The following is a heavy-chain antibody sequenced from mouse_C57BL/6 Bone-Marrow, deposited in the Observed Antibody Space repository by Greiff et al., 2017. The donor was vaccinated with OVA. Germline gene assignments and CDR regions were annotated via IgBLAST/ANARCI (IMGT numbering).Heavy chain of an antibody. J-gene: IGHJ3*01. CDR1: GYTFTDYY. V-gene: IGHV1-75*01. Sequence: QVQLQQPGAELVRPGSSVKLSCKASGYTFTDYYINWVKQRPGQGLEWIGWIFPGSGSTYYNEKFKGKATLTVDKSSSTAYMLLSSLTSADSAVYCCARKAWFAYWGQGTLVTVSA. CDR3: ARKAWFAY. CDR2: IFPGSGST.